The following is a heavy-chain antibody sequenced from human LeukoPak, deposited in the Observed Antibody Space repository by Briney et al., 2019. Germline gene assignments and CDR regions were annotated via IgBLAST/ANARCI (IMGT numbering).Heavy chain of an antibody. CDR2: ISWNSGTI. Sequence: GGSLRLSCAGSGFIFNNYAMHWVRQPPGKGLEWVCGISWNSGTIDYADSVRGRFTISRDNAKNSLYLQMDSLRVEDTAFYYCAKDNRRHYTSGPNPDSLHWGQGALVTVSS. V-gene: IGHV3-9*01. CDR1: GFIFNNYA. CDR3: AKDNRRHYTSGPNPDSLH. D-gene: IGHD6-19*01. J-gene: IGHJ4*02.